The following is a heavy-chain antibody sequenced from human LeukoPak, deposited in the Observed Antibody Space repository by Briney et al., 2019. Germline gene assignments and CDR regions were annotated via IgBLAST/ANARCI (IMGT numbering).Heavy chain of an antibody. CDR1: GYTFTRYG. D-gene: IGHD5-12*01. CDR3: ARSSGYEPFCDY. CDR2: SSAYSGNT. J-gene: IGHJ4*02. V-gene: IGHV1-18*04. Sequence: ASVKVSCKASGYTFTRYGISWVRQAPGQGLAWMGWSSAYSGNTNYAQKLQGRVTMTTDTSTSTAYMELRSLRSDDTAVYYCARSSGYEPFCDYWGQGTRVTVPS.